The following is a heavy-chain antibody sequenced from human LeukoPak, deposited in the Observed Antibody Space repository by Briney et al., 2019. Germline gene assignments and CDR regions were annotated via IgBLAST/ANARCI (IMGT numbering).Heavy chain of an antibody. D-gene: IGHD2/OR15-2a*01. CDR2: ISAYDDKR. CDR1: GYTFTSYG. CDR3: ARVLVKTRGNYFHDDY. V-gene: IGHV1-18*01. Sequence: ASVKASCKASGYTFTSYGISWARQAPGQGLEWMGWISAYDDKRNSVQRFQDRITMTTDTSTSTSYLELRNLRSDDTAVYYCARVLVKTRGNYFHDDYWGQGTLVTVSS. J-gene: IGHJ4*02.